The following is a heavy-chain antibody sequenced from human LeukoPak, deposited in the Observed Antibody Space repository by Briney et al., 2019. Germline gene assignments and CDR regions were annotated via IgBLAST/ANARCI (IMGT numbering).Heavy chain of an antibody. J-gene: IGHJ4*02. Sequence: GGSLRLSCAASGFTFGSYWMHGVRQGPGKGLAWVSRINGDGSITNYADSVKGRFTISRDSAKNTLYLQMNSLRAEDTAVYYCGRASTANPPGYWGQGTLVTVSS. CDR3: GRASTANPPGY. D-gene: IGHD4/OR15-4a*01. CDR1: GFTFGSYW. CDR2: INGDGSIT. V-gene: IGHV3-74*01.